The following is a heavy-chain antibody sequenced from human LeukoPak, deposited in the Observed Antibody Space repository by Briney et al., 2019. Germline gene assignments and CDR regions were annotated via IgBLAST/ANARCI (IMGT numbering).Heavy chain of an antibody. J-gene: IGHJ4*02. Sequence: SETLSLTCTVSGGSISSYYWSWIRQPPGKGLEWIGRIYTSGSTNYNPSLKSRVTMSVDTSKNQFSLKLSSVTAADTAVYYCAREGAYCGGDCAVTPVDYWGQGTLVTVSS. CDR1: GGSISSYY. CDR2: IYTSGST. CDR3: AREGAYCGGDCAVTPVDY. D-gene: IGHD2-21*01. V-gene: IGHV4-4*07.